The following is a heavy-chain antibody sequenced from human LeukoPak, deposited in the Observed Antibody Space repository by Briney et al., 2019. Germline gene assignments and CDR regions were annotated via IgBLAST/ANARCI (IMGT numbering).Heavy chain of an antibody. D-gene: IGHD2-2*01. CDR3: ASRGSSSRLIRNGDYFQH. J-gene: IGHJ1*01. CDR1: GFTFSSYG. Sequence: PGGSLRLSCAASGFTFSSYGMHWVRQAPGKGLEWVAVISYDGSNKYYADSVKGRFTISRDNSKNTLYLQMNSLRAEDTAVYYCASRGSSSRLIRNGDYFQHWGQGTLVTVSS. CDR2: ISYDGSNK. V-gene: IGHV3-30*03.